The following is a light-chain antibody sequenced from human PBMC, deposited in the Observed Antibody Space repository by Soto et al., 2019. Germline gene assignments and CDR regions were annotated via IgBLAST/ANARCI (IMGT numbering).Light chain of an antibody. CDR2: KAS. CDR1: ESISSW. Sequence: DIQMTHSPSTLSASVGDRVTITCRASESISSWLAWYQQRPGKAPKLLIYKASSLESGVPSRFSGSGSGTEFTLTISSLQPDDFATYYCQQYSYSLTFGGGTKVEIK. J-gene: IGKJ4*01. CDR3: QQYSYSLT. V-gene: IGKV1-5*03.